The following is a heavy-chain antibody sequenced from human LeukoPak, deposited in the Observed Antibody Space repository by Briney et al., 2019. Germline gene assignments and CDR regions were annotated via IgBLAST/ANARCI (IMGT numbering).Heavy chain of an antibody. D-gene: IGHD3-22*01. CDR2: INPSGSST. CDR1: GYTFTSHY. Sequence: ASVKVSCKASGYTFTSHYMHWVRQAPGQGLEWMGLINPSGSSTLYAQKFQGRVTMTRDMSTTTDYMELSSLRSEDTAVYYCARDTRVWKTYYYDSSGYWAYWGQGTLVTVSS. J-gene: IGHJ4*02. V-gene: IGHV1-46*01. CDR3: ARDTRVWKTYYYDSSGYWAY.